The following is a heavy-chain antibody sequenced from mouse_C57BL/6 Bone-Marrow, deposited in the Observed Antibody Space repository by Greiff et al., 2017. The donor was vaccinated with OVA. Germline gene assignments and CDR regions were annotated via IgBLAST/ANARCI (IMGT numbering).Heavy chain of an antibody. V-gene: IGHV1-59*01. CDR2: IDPSDSYT. CDR1: GYTFTSYW. Sequence: QVQLQQPGAELVRPGTSVKLSCKASGYTFTSYWMHWVKQRPGQGLEWIGVIDPSDSYTNYNQQFKGKATLTVDTSSSTAYMQLSSLTSEDSAVYYCAREGPYWYFDVWGTGTTVTVSS. J-gene: IGHJ1*03. CDR3: AREGPYWYFDV.